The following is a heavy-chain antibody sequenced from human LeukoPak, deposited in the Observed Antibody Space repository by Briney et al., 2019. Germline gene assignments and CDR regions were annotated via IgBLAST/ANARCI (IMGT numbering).Heavy chain of an antibody. CDR2: ISGSGSNT. J-gene: IGHJ4*02. D-gene: IGHD3-22*01. CDR1: GFTFSSYA. CDR3: AKDSIGYYKPFDY. Sequence: GGSLRLSCAASGFTFSSYAMNWVRQAPGKGLEWVSAISGSGSNTYYSDSVKGRFTISRDNSKNTLYLQMNSLTAEDTAVYYCAKDSIGYYKPFDYWGQGSLVTVSS. V-gene: IGHV3-23*01.